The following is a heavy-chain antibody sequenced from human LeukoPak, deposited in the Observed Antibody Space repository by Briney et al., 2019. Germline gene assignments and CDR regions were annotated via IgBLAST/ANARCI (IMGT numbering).Heavy chain of an antibody. CDR2: ISGSGTST. V-gene: IGHV3-23*01. CDR1: GFTFYNCA. Sequence: PGGSLRLSCAASGFTFYNCAMNWVRQAPGKGLEWVSGISGSGTSTYYADSVKGRFTISRDNSKNTLYLQMNSLRAEDTAVYYCAKGPMVRIDFWGQGTLVTVSS. D-gene: IGHD3-10*01. J-gene: IGHJ4*02. CDR3: AKGPMVRIDF.